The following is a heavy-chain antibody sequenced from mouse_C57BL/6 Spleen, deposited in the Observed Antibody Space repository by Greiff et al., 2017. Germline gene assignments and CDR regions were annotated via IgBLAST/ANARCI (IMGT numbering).Heavy chain of an antibody. Sequence: VQLQQSGADLAKPGASVKLSCKASGYTFTSYWMHWVNQRPGQGLEWIGYINPGSGYTNYNQKFKGKATLTADNSSSTAYMQLSRLTYEDSAVYYWENSAHGRGYDYYAMDYWGQGTSVTVSS. V-gene: IGHV1-7*01. CDR3: ENSAHGRGYDYYAMDY. CDR2: INPGSGYT. D-gene: IGHD3-1*01. CDR1: GYTFTSYW. J-gene: IGHJ4*01.